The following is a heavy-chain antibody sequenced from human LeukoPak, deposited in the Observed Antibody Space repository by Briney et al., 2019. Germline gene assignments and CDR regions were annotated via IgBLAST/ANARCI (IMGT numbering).Heavy chain of an antibody. D-gene: IGHD3-3*01. Sequence: GASVKVSCKASGGTFSSYAISWVRQAPGQGLEWMGRIIPILGIANYAQKFQGRVTITADKSTSTAYMELSSLRSEDTAVYYCAREPPADDFWSGPFDYWGQGTLVTVSS. CDR2: IIPILGIA. V-gene: IGHV1-69*04. CDR1: GGTFSSYA. CDR3: AREPPADDFWSGPFDY. J-gene: IGHJ4*02.